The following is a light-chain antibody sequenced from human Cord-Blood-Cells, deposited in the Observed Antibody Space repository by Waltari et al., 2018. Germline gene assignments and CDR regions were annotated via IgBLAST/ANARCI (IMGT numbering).Light chain of an antibody. CDR3: SSYTSSSVV. Sequence: QSALTQPASVSGSPGQSLTISCTGTSSDVGGYNYVSWYHQHPGKAPKLMIYEVSNRPSGVSNRCSGSKSGNTASLTISGLQAEDEADYYCSSYTSSSVVFGGGTKLTVL. CDR2: EVS. J-gene: IGLJ2*01. V-gene: IGLV2-14*01. CDR1: SSDVGGYNY.